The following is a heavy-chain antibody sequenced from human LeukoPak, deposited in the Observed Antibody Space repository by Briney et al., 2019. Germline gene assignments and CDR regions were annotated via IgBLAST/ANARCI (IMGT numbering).Heavy chain of an antibody. CDR1: GFTFSSYA. V-gene: IGHV3-30-3*01. J-gene: IGHJ3*02. CDR3: ARPIAVAGTFDAFDI. D-gene: IGHD6-19*01. CDR2: ISYDGSNK. Sequence: GGSLRLSCAASGFTFSSYAMHWVRQAPGKGLEWVAVISYDGSNKYYADSVKGRFTISRDNSKNTLYLQMNSLRAEDTAVYYCARPIAVAGTFDAFDIWGQGTMVTVSS.